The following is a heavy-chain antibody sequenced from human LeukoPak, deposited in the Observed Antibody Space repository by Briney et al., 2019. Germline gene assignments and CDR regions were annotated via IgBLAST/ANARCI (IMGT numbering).Heavy chain of an antibody. Sequence: SVKGRFTISRDNSKNTLYLQMNSLRAEDTAVYYCAKDLVDGYGDYWGQGTLVTVSS. V-gene: IGHV3-30*02. CDR3: AKDLVDGYGDY. D-gene: IGHD5-24*01. J-gene: IGHJ4*02.